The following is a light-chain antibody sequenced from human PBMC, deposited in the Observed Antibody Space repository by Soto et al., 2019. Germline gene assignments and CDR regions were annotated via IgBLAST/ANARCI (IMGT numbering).Light chain of an antibody. J-gene: IGKJ2*01. V-gene: IGKV3-20*01. Sequence: EIVLTQSPGTLSLSPGERATLSCRASQTVRNSYLAWYQQKPGQAPRLLIYGVSARATGIPDRFSGSGSGTDFTLTISRLEPEDFAVFYCYQYDGSLPYTFGQGTKLEIK. CDR3: YQYDGSLPYT. CDR1: QTVRNSY. CDR2: GVS.